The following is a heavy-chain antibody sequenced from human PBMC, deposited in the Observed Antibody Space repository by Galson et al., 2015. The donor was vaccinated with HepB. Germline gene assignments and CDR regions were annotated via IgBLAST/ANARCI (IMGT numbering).Heavy chain of an antibody. J-gene: IGHJ4*02. Sequence: SLRLSCAASGFTFDDYAMHWVRQAPGKGLEWVSGISWNSGSIGFADSVKGRFTISRDNAKNSLYLQMNSLRAEDTALYYCAKDCGHYYGSGSYCGFDYWGQGTLVTVSS. D-gene: IGHD3-10*01. V-gene: IGHV3-9*01. CDR2: ISWNSGSI. CDR3: AKDCGHYYGSGSYCGFDY. CDR1: GFTFDDYA.